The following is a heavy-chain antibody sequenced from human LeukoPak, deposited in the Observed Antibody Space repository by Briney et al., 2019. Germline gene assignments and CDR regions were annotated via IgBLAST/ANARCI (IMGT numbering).Heavy chain of an antibody. D-gene: IGHD5-18*01. Sequence: GGSLRLSCAASGFTVSSNYMSWVRQAPGKGLEWVSVIYSGGSTYYADSVKGRFTISRDNSKNTLYLQMNSLRAEDTAVYYCAGGLSGSYGYLAPLSWGQGTLVTVSS. CDR3: AGGLSGSYGYLAPLS. CDR1: GFTVSSNY. J-gene: IGHJ4*02. CDR2: IYSGGST. V-gene: IGHV3-66*01.